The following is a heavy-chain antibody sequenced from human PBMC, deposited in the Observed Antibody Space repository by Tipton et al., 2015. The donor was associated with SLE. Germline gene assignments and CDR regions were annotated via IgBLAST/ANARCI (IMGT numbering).Heavy chain of an antibody. J-gene: IGHJ6*02. CDR2: ISSSGSTI. V-gene: IGHV3-11*04. CDR1: GFTFSSYW. Sequence: SLRLSCAASGFTFSSYWMSWIRQAPGKGLEWVSYISSSGSTIYYADSVKGRFTISRDNAKNSLYLQMNSLRAEDTAVYYCAREEYSSSWYGYYGMDVWGQGTTVTVSS. D-gene: IGHD6-13*01. CDR3: AREEYSSSWYGYYGMDV.